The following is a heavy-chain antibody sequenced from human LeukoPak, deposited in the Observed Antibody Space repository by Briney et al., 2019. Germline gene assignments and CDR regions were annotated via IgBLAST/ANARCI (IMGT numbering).Heavy chain of an antibody. CDR2: MNPNSGNT. V-gene: IGHV1-8*02. CDR1: GYTFTDYY. D-gene: IGHD2-21*02. J-gene: IGHJ6*03. CDR3: ARRVVVVTAPGYYYYYMDV. Sequence: ASVKVSCKASGYTFTDYYMHWVRQATGQGLEWMGWMNPNSGNTGYAQKFQGRVTMTRNTSISTAYMELSSLRSEDTAVYYCARRVVVVTAPGYYYYYMDVWGKGTTVTISS.